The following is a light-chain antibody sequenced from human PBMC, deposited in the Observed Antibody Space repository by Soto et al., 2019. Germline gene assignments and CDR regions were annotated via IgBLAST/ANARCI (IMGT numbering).Light chain of an antibody. J-gene: IGLJ2*01. CDR2: ATN. V-gene: IGLV1-44*01. CDR1: RSNVGRNA. CDR3: AAWDDTLNGQL. Sequence: QSVLTQPPSASGTPGQTVTIPCSGSRSNVGRNAVSWYQRVPGMAPKLLVFATNKRPSGVPDRFSGSASGASASLAISGLQSEDEADYYCAAWDDTLNGQLFGGGTKVTVL.